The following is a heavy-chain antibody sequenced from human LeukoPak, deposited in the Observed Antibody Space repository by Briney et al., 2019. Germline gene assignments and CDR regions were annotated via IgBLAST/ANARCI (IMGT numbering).Heavy chain of an antibody. V-gene: IGHV4-39*07. Sequence: SETLSLTCTVSGGSISSSRYYWGWIRQPPGKGLEWIGSIYYAGSTYYNPSLKSRVSISVDTSKNQFSLKLTSVTAADTAVYYCARDYDSSGYYLYSFDYWGQGTLVTVSS. CDR3: ARDYDSSGYYLYSFDY. D-gene: IGHD3-22*01. CDR2: IYYAGST. J-gene: IGHJ4*02. CDR1: GGSISSSRYY.